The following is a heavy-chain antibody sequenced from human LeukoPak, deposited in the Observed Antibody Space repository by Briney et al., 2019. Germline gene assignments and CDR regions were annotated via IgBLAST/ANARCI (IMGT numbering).Heavy chain of an antibody. CDR2: ISWNGGTS. J-gene: IGHJ4*02. CDR1: GFIFDDYA. Sequence: PGGSLRLSCAASGFIFDDYAMHWVRQAPGKGLEWISLISWNGGTSYYAESLKGRFTIFRDNSKNSLFLQMNSLGLDDSAFYYCAKGMSIVSKSAPLHFWGQGTLVTVSS. V-gene: IGHV3-43D*03. CDR3: AKGMSIVSKSAPLHF. D-gene: IGHD5/OR15-5a*01.